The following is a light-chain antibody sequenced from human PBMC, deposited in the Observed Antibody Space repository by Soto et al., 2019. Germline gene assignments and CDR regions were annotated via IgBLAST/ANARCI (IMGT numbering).Light chain of an antibody. Sequence: DIQMTQSPSTLSASVGDRVIITCRASQSVNTWLAWYQQKPGKAPKLLIYKASSLESGVPSRFSGSGSGTEFTLTISSLQPDDFATYYCQQYNSYPIFTFGPGTKVDIK. CDR3: QQYNSYPIFT. V-gene: IGKV1-5*03. CDR1: QSVNTW. CDR2: KAS. J-gene: IGKJ3*01.